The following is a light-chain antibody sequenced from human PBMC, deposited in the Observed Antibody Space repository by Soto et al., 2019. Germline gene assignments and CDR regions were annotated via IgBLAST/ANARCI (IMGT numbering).Light chain of an antibody. J-gene: IGLJ2*01. CDR3: AAWDDSLSAARV. V-gene: IGLV1-47*01. Sequence: QSVLTQPPSASGTPGQRVTISCSGSSSNIGSNYVYWYQQLPGTAPKLLIYRNNQRPSGVPDRFSGSKSGTSASLAISGFRSEDEADYYCAAWDDSLSAARVFGGGTKLTVL. CDR1: SSNIGSNY. CDR2: RNN.